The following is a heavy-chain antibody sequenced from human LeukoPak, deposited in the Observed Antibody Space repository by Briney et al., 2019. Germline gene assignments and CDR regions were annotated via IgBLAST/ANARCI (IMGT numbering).Heavy chain of an antibody. J-gene: IGHJ4*02. CDR3: AGLHYDIWGSDYYFDY. Sequence: SETLSLTCTVSGGSIRSTSNYWAWIRQAPGRGPEWIGIINYTGSTYYNPSLGSRVTMSVDTSKSQFSLKLDSVTAADTAVYYCAGLHYDIWGSDYYFDYWGQGTLVTVSS. CDR2: INYTGST. D-gene: IGHD3-9*01. V-gene: IGHV4-39*07. CDR1: GGSIRSTSNY.